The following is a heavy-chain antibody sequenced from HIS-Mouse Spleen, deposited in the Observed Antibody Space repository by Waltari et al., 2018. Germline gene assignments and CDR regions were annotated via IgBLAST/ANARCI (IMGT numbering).Heavy chain of an antibody. Sequence: QLQLQESGPGLVKPSETLSLTCTVSGGSISSSSYYWGWIRQPPGKGLEWIGSIYYCGSTYYNPSLKSRVTISVDTSKNQFSLKLSSVTAADTAVYYCARHNLNYWYFDLWGRGTLVTVSS. J-gene: IGHJ2*01. CDR1: GGSISSSSYY. CDR2: IYYCGST. CDR3: ARHNLNYWYFDL. V-gene: IGHV4-39*01.